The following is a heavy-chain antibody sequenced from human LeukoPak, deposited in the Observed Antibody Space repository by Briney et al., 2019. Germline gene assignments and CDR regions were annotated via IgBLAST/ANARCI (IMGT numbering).Heavy chain of an antibody. D-gene: IGHD3-3*01. Sequence: GGSLRLSCAASGFTFSSYAMHWVRRAPGKGLEWVAVISYDGSNKYYADSVKGRFTISRDNSKNTLYLQMNSLRAEDTAVYYCAREPYYDFWSGLGAFDYWGQGTLVTVSS. CDR3: AREPYYDFWSGLGAFDY. V-gene: IGHV3-30-3*01. J-gene: IGHJ4*02. CDR1: GFTFSSYA. CDR2: ISYDGSNK.